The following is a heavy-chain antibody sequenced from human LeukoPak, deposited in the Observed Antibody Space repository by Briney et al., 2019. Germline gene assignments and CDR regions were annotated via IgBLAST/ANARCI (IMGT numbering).Heavy chain of an antibody. V-gene: IGHV4-61*02. CDR1: GGSISSGSYY. CDR3: TRGRDGYKFDY. D-gene: IGHD5-24*01. CDR2: IYTSGST. J-gene: IGHJ4*02. Sequence: SQTLSLTCTVSGGSISSGSYYWSWIRQPAGKGLEWIGRIYTSGSTNYNPSLKSRVTISIDTSNNQFSLRLRSVTAADTAIYYCTRGRDGYKFDYWGQGTLVTVSS.